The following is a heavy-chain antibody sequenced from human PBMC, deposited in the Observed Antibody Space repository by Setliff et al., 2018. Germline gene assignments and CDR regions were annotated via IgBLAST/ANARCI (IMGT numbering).Heavy chain of an antibody. V-gene: IGHV4-39*07. CDR3: ARDNTIVGATDY. D-gene: IGHD1-26*01. CDR1: GGSVSSTSHY. J-gene: IGHJ4*02. CDR2: VYYSGYT. Sequence: KPSETLSLTCNVSGGSVSSTSHYWGWIRQPPGKGMEWIGSVYYSGYTYYNPSLQSRVTISVDMSKNQFSLKLTSVTAADTAVYFCARDNTIVGATDYWGQGTLVTVSS.